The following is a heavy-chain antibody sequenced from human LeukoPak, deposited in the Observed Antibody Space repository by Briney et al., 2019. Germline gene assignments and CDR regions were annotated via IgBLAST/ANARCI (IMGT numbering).Heavy chain of an antibody. D-gene: IGHD1-26*01. CDR3: ARDLSGSSYSTRYFDY. CDR1: GFTFSSYS. V-gene: IGHV3-21*01. Sequence: PGGSLRLSCAASGFTFSSYSMNWVRQAPGKGLEWVSSISSSSSYIYYADSVKGRFTISRDNAKNSLYLQMNSLRAEDTAVYYCARDLSGSSYSTRYFDYWGQGTLVTVSS. CDR2: ISSSSSYI. J-gene: IGHJ4*02.